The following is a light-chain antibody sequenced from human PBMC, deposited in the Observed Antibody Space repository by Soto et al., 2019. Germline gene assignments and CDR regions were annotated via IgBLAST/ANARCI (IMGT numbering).Light chain of an antibody. Sequence: EIVMTQSPATLSVSPGERATLSCRASQSLSSNLAWYQQKPGQAPRLLIYDASSRATGIPDRFSGSGSGADFTLTVSRLEPEDFAVYSCQQYGTSPITFGQGTRLEI. V-gene: IGKV3-20*01. J-gene: IGKJ5*01. CDR1: QSLSSN. CDR2: DAS. CDR3: QQYGTSPIT.